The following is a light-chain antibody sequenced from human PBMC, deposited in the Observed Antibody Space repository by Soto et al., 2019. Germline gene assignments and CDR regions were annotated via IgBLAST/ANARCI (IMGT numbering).Light chain of an antibody. J-gene: IGKJ5*01. V-gene: IGKV3-11*01. CDR3: QHFGGTTFT. CDR2: DAS. Sequence: EIVLTQSPATLSLSPGERATLSCRASQSVSNYLAWYQHKPGQAPRLLIYDASNRATGIPARFSGSGSGTHFTLTISRLEPGDFAVYYCQHFGGTTFTFGQGTRLEIK. CDR1: QSVSNY.